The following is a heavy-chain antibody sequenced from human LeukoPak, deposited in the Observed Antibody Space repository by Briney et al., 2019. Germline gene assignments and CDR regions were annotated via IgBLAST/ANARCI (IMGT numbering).Heavy chain of an antibody. V-gene: IGHV3-21*01. CDR2: IDYDSSHI. Sequence: GGSLRLSCAASGFTFSNSAMNWVRQVPGKGLEWVSSIDYDSSHIYYAASVRGRFTISRDNARNSVYLQMNSLRVEDTAVYYCAKGEFGSGWPNWGQGSLVTVSS. D-gene: IGHD6-19*01. J-gene: IGHJ4*02. CDR1: GFTFSNSA. CDR3: AKGEFGSGWPN.